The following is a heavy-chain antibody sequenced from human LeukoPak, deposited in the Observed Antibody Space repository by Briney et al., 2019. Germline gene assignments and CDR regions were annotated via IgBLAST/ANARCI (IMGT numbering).Heavy chain of an antibody. J-gene: IGHJ6*02. CDR3: ARHSDRWRYAMDV. Sequence: SETLSLTCTVSGGSISFYWSWFRQSPGKGLEWIGQIYQSGSTDYNPSLSSRVTISRDTSKNQFSLQLTSVTAADTAVYYCARHSDRWRYAMDVWGQGTTVTVSS. CDR1: GGSISFY. CDR2: IYQSGST. D-gene: IGHD1-26*01. V-gene: IGHV4-59*08.